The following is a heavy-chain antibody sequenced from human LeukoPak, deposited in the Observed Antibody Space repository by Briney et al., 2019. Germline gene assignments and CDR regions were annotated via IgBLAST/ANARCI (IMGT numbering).Heavy chain of an antibody. J-gene: IGHJ5*02. Sequence: GGSLRLCCVASGFTFSSYWMNWVRQPPGKGLVWVSRISSDGSRTAYADSVKGRFTISRDNAKNSLYLQMNSLRAEDTAVYYCARDLRGGFDPWGQGTLVTVSS. CDR1: GFTFSSYW. V-gene: IGHV3-74*01. CDR3: ARDLRGGFDP. CDR2: ISSDGSRT.